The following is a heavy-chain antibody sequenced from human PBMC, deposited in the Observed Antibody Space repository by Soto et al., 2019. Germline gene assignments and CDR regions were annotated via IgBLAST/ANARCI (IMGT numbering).Heavy chain of an antibody. CDR3: AKRESQWLVPFDY. D-gene: IGHD6-19*01. J-gene: IGHJ4*02. CDR1: GFSFDDFA. CDR2: ISWNSGSL. Sequence: EVQLVESGGGLVQPGRSLRLSCAASGFSFDDFAMHWVRQAPGKGLEWVAGISWNSGSLDYADSVKGRFTISRDNAKNSLYLQMESPRPEDTALYYCAKRESQWLVPFDYWGQGTQVTVSS. V-gene: IGHV3-9*01.